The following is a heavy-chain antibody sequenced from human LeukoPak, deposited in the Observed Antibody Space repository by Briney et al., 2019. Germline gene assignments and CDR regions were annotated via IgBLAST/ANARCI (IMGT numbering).Heavy chain of an antibody. CDR1: GFTFTSYY. CDR3: ARDIPYEVTFGGVTVMGSFVLDY. V-gene: IGHV1-46*01. J-gene: IGHJ4*02. D-gene: IGHD3-16*02. Sequence: GGSLRLSCAASGFTFTSYYMHWVRQAPGQGLEWMGIINPSGGSTSYAQKFQGRVTMTRDTSTSTVYMELSSLRSEDTAVYYCARDIPYEVTFGGVTVMGSFVLDYWGQGTLVTVSS. CDR2: INPSGGST.